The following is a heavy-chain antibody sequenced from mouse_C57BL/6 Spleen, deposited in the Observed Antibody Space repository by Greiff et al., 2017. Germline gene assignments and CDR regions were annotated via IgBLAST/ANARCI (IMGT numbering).Heavy chain of an antibody. V-gene: IGHV5-4*01. Sequence: EVQGVESGGGLVKPGGSLKLSCAASGFTFSSYAMSWVRQTPEKRLEWVATISDGGSYTYYPDNVKGRFTISRDNAKNNLYLQMSHLKSEDTAMYYCARGTTVKYYEVWGTGTTVTVSS. CDR1: GFTFSSYA. CDR3: ARGTTVKYYEV. CDR2: ISDGGSYT. J-gene: IGHJ1*03. D-gene: IGHD1-1*01.